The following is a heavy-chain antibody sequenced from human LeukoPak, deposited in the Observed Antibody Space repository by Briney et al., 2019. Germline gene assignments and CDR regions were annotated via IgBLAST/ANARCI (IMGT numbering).Heavy chain of an antibody. CDR1: GSTFSSYA. V-gene: IGHV3-23*01. CDR2: ISDSGGST. D-gene: IGHD3-9*01. J-gene: IGHJ4*02. Sequence: GGSLRLSCAASGSTFSSYAMTWVRQAPGKGLEWVSTISDSGGSTYCTDSLKGRFTISRDNSKNTLYLQMNSLRAEDTALYYCAKVVLVGYDILTGYYYFDYWGQGTLVTVSS. CDR3: AKVVLVGYDILTGYYYFDY.